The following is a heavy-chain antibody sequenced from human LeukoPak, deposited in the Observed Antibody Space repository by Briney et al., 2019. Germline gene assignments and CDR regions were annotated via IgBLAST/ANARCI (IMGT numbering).Heavy chain of an antibody. V-gene: IGHV3-23*01. CDR1: GFTFSSYA. CDR3: AKDSHNGYFDN. J-gene: IGHJ4*02. CDR2: ISGSGRST. D-gene: IGHD2-8*01. Sequence: GGSLRLSCAASGFTFSSYAMTWVRQAPGKGLEWVSTISGSGRSTYYADSLKGRFTISKDTSTNTLYLQMNSLTAEDTAVYYCAKDSHNGYFDNWGQGTLVSVSS.